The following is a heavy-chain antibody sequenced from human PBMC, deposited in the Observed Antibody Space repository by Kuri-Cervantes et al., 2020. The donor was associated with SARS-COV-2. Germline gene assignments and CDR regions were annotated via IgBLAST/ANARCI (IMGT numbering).Heavy chain of an antibody. CDR3: AKDWLPDDAFDI. CDR2: ISGSGGST. J-gene: IGHJ3*02. V-gene: IGHV3-23*01. CDR1: EFTFSSYA. D-gene: IGHD6-19*01. Sequence: GESLKISCAASEFTFSSYAMSWVRQAPGKGLEWVSAISGSGGSTYYADSVKGRFTISRDNSKNTLYLQMNSLRAEDTAVYYCAKDWLPDDAFDIWGQGTMVTVSS.